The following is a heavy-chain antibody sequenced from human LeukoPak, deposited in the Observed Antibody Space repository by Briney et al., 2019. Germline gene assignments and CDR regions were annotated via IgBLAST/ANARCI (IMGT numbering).Heavy chain of an antibody. Sequence: PSETLSLTRTVSGGSISGYYWTWIRQPPGKGLEWIGYIYYSGSTNYNPSLKSRVTISVDASKNQFSLKLSSVTAADTAVYYCASGVMRNSYGHRDYWGQGTLVTVSS. J-gene: IGHJ4*02. CDR2: IYYSGST. CDR3: ASGVMRNSYGHRDY. V-gene: IGHV4-59*01. D-gene: IGHD5-18*01. CDR1: GGSISGYY.